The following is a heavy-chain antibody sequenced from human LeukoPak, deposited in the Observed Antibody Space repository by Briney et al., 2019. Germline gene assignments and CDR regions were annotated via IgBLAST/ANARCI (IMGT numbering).Heavy chain of an antibody. CDR2: ISAYNGNT. V-gene: IGHV1-18*01. Sequence: ASVTVSSTSSLYTPTPYAISSVRHAPGQGLEWMGWISAYNGNTNNAQSLQGRVTMTTDTSTSKASMVLRSLRPEYTGVYDCAGEYSCAVVWGQGTLVTVSS. CDR3: AGEYSCAVV. D-gene: IGHD6-25*01. CDR1: LYTPTPYA. J-gene: IGHJ4*02.